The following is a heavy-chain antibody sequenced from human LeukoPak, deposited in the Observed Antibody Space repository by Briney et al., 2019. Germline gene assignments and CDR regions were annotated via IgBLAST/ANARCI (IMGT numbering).Heavy chain of an antibody. CDR2: ISTSGGST. CDR1: GFTVSSNS. D-gene: IGHD3-22*01. CDR3: AKADSDTLYRNAFDI. J-gene: IGHJ3*02. V-gene: IGHV3-23*01. Sequence: GGSLRLSCTVSGFTVSSNSMSWVRQAPGKGLEWVSGISTSGGSTFYADPVKGRFTISRDNSKNTLYLQMNYLRVDDTAVFYCAKADSDTLYRNAFDIWGLGTMVTVSS.